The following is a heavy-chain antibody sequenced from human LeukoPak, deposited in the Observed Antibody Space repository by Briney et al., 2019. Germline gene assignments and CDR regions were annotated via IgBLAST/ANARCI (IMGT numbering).Heavy chain of an antibody. J-gene: IGHJ4*02. Sequence: GGSLRLSCAASGFTFSSYAMHWVRQAPGKGLEWVAVISYDGSNKYYADSVKGRFTISRDNSKNTLYLQMNSLGAEDTAVYYCASHSSSWVYWGQGTLVTVSS. CDR2: ISYDGSNK. CDR1: GFTFSSYA. D-gene: IGHD6-13*01. CDR3: ASHSSSWVY. V-gene: IGHV3-30*04.